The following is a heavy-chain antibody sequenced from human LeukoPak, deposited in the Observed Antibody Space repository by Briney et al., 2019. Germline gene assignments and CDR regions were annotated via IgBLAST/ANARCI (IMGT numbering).Heavy chain of an antibody. Sequence: PSQTLSLTCTVSGGSLSSGSYYWSWIRQPAGKGLEWIGRIYTSGSTNYNPSLKSRVTISVDTSKNQFSLKLSSVTAADTAVYYCARYGGKIAFDYWGQGTLVTVSS. J-gene: IGHJ4*02. V-gene: IGHV4-61*02. CDR2: IYTSGST. CDR3: ARYGGKIAFDY. CDR1: GGSLSSGSYY. D-gene: IGHD4-23*01.